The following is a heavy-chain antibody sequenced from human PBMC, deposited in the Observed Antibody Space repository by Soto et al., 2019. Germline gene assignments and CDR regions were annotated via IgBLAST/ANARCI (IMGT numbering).Heavy chain of an antibody. CDR3: ARDMGLGGWFDP. CDR2: ISYDGNDK. CDR1: GFAFSSYA. D-gene: IGHD3-16*01. Sequence: QVQLVESGGGVVQPGRSLSLSCAASGFAFSSYAMHWVRQAPGKGLEWVTLISYDGNDKYYTDSVKGRFTISRDNAKNSLYLQMNSLRAEDTAVYYCARDMGLGGWFDPWGQGTLVTVSS. V-gene: IGHV3-30-3*01. J-gene: IGHJ5*02.